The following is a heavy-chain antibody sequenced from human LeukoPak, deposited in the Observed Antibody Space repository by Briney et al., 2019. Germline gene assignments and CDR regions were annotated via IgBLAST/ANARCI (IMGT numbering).Heavy chain of an antibody. D-gene: IGHD2-15*01. V-gene: IGHV3-9*01. Sequence: GRSLRLSCAASGFTFDDYAMHWVRQAPGKGLEWVSGISWNSGSIGYADSVKGRFTISRDNAKNSLYLQMNSLRAEDTALYYCAKENRYCSGGSCYSGSFDYWGQGTLVTVSS. CDR1: GFTFDDYA. CDR2: ISWNSGSI. CDR3: AKENRYCSGGSCYSGSFDY. J-gene: IGHJ4*02.